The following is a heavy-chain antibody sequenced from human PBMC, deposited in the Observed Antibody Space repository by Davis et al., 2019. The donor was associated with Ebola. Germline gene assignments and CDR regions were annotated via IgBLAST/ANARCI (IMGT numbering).Heavy chain of an antibody. V-gene: IGHV3-48*03. CDR3: ARDPFGAVAGIFDY. Sequence: GESLKISCAASGFTFRSYEMNWVRQAPGKGLEWLSYISSSGSTIYYADSVKGRFTISRDNAKNSLYLQMHSLRADDTAVYYCARDPFGAVAGIFDYWGQGTLVTVSS. J-gene: IGHJ4*02. D-gene: IGHD6-19*01. CDR1: GFTFRSYE. CDR2: ISSSGSTI.